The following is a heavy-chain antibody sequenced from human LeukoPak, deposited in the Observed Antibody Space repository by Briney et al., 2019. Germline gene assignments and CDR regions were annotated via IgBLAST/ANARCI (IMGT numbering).Heavy chain of an antibody. J-gene: IGHJ4*02. CDR3: ARPPVGATRSFDY. V-gene: IGHV4-39*01. Sequence: SETLSLTCTVSGGSISSSSYYWGWIRQPPGKGLEWIGSIYYSGSTYYNPSLKSRVTISVDTSKNQFSLKLSSVTAADTAVYYCARPPVGATRSFDYWGQGTLVTVSS. CDR2: IYYSGST. CDR1: GGSISSSSYY. D-gene: IGHD1-26*01.